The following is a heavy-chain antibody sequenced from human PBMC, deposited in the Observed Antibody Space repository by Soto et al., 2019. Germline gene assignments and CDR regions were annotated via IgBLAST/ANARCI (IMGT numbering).Heavy chain of an antibody. D-gene: IGHD3-10*01. Sequence: GSLRLSCAASGFTFSSYSMSWVRQAPGKGLEWVSGFRTSGDGGTTYYADSVKGRFTISRDNSKNMLFLQMNSLRAEDTAIYYCAKKVNSGPGSRYFDYWAQGTLVTRLL. V-gene: IGHV3-23*01. J-gene: IGHJ4*02. CDR1: GFTFSSYS. CDR2: FRTSGDGGTT. CDR3: AKKVNSGPGSRYFDY.